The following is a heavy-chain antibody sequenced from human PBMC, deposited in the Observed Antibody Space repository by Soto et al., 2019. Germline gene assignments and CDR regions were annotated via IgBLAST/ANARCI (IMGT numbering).Heavy chain of an antibody. CDR3: ARGGGTILAPLP. D-gene: IGHD3-3*01. CDR1: GGTFSSYA. Sequence: VGSLRLCCAASGGTFSSYAMSWVRQAPGKGLEWVSAISGSGGSTYYADSVKGRFTISRDNSKNTLYLQMNSLRAEDTAVYYCARGGGTILAPLPWGQGTLVTVSS. V-gene: IGHV3-23*01. J-gene: IGHJ5*02. CDR2: ISGSGGST.